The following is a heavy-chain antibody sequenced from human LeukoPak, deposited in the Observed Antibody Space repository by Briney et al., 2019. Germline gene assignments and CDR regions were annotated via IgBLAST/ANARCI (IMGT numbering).Heavy chain of an antibody. D-gene: IGHD3-22*01. J-gene: IGHJ3*02. CDR3: ARLDYYDGSVYPDTFDI. CDR1: GGSISSYY. CDR2: IYTSGST. V-gene: IGHV4-4*07. Sequence: SETLSLTCTVSGGSISSYYWSWIRQPAGKGLEWIGRIYTSGSTNYNPPLKSRVTMSVDTSKNQFSLKLSSVTAADTAVYYCARLDYYDGSVYPDTFDIWGQGTMVTVSS.